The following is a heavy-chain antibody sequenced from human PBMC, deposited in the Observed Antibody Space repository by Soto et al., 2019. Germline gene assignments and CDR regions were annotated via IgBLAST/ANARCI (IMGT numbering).Heavy chain of an antibody. CDR2: MNPNSGNT. J-gene: IGHJ4*02. D-gene: IGHD3-22*01. V-gene: IGHV1-8*01. CDR1: GYTFTSYD. CDR3: ARGSRAYDSSGYYFEY. Sequence: GASVKVSCKASGYTFTSYDINWARQATGQGLEWMGWMNPNSGNTGYAQKFQGRVTMTRNTSISTAYMELSSLRSEDTAVYYCARGSRAYDSSGYYFEYWGQGTLVTVSS.